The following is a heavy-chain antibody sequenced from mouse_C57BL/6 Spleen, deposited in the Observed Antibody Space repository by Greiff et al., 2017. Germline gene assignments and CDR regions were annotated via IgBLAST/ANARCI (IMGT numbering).Heavy chain of an antibody. CDR1: GYAFSSYW. CDR3: ARSSYYGSSHYYAMDY. J-gene: IGHJ4*01. Sequence: QVQLQQSGAELVKPGASVKISCKASGYAFSSYWMNWVKQRPGKGLEWIGQIYPGDGDTNYNGKFKGKATLTADKSSSTAYMQLSSLTSEDSAVYFCARSSYYGSSHYYAMDYWGQGTSVTVSS. D-gene: IGHD1-1*01. CDR2: IYPGDGDT. V-gene: IGHV1-80*01.